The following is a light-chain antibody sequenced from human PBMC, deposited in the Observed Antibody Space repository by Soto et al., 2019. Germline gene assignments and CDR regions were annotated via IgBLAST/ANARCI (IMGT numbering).Light chain of an antibody. Sequence: QSVLTQPPSASGSPGQSVTISCTGTSSDVGGYNYVSWYQQHPGKAPKLMIYEVSQRSSGVPYRFSGSKSGNTASLTVSGLQADDEADYYCSSYAGNNIVIFGGGTKVTVL. CDR3: SSYAGNNIVI. V-gene: IGLV2-8*01. CDR2: EVS. J-gene: IGLJ2*01. CDR1: SSDVGGYNY.